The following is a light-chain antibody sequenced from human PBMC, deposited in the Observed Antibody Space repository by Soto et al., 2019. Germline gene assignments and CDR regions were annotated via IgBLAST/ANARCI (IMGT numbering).Light chain of an antibody. J-gene: IGLJ2*01. CDR3: CSYAGSSTLV. V-gene: IGLV2-23*01. CDR2: EGS. CDR1: SSDVGSYNL. Sequence: QSALTQPASVSGSPGQSITISCTGTSSDVGSYNLVSWYQQHPGKAPKLMIYEGSKRPSGVSNRFSGSKSGNTASLTISGLQAEDEADYHCCSYAGSSTLVFAGGTQLTVL.